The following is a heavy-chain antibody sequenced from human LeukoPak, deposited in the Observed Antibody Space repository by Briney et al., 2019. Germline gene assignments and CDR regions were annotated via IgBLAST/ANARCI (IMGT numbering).Heavy chain of an antibody. V-gene: IGHV4-34*01. CDR2: INHSGST. J-gene: IGHJ5*02. D-gene: IGHD3-10*01. CDR1: GGSFSGYY. CDR3: ASPHAYYYGSGSWFDP. Sequence: SETLSLTCAVYGGSFSGYYWSWIRQPPGKGLEWIGEINHSGSTNYNPSLKSRVTISVDTSKNQFSLKLSSVTAADTAVYYCASPHAYYYGSGSWFDPWGQGTLVTVSS.